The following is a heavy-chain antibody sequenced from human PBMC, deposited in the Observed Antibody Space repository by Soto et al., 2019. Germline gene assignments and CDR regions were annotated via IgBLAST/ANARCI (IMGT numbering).Heavy chain of an antibody. J-gene: IGHJ4*02. CDR2: IYYSGST. Sequence: SETLSLTCTVSGGSISSYYWSWIRQPPGKGLEWIGYIYYSGSTNYNPSLKSRVTISVDTSKNQFSLKLSSVTAADTAVYYCARDGFPKSKYCGGDCYPYDFDYWGQGTLVTVSS. V-gene: IGHV4-59*01. CDR3: ARDGFPKSKYCGGDCYPYDFDY. CDR1: GGSISSYY. D-gene: IGHD2-21*02.